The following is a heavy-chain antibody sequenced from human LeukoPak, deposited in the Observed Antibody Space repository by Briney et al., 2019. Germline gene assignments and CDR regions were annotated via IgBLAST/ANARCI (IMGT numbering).Heavy chain of an antibody. CDR2: IFPHDSDI. Sequence: GESLKISCKGSGYSFVDYWIGWVRQMPGKGPEWMGIIFPHDSDIKYNPSFQGQVTISVDKSISTAYMQWSSLEASDTAIYHCGRYGIRGCNNNCYTSYFYYGMDVWGQGTTVTVSS. D-gene: IGHD2-2*02. J-gene: IGHJ6*02. CDR3: GRYGIRGCNNNCYTSYFYYGMDV. V-gene: IGHV5-51*01. CDR1: GYSFVDYW.